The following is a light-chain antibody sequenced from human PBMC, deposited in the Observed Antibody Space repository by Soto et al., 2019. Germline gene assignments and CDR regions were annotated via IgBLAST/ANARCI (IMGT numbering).Light chain of an antibody. CDR3: FSYTANDNWV. CDR2: AVR. J-gene: IGLJ3*02. Sequence: QSALTQPHSVSGSPGQSVTISCTGTNSDVGRYNSVSWYQQLPGKAPQLIISAVRQRPSGVPDRFSGSKSGNTASLTISGLQTDDXADYFCFSYTANDNWVFGGGTKLTVL. V-gene: IGLV2-11*01. CDR1: NSDVGRYNS.